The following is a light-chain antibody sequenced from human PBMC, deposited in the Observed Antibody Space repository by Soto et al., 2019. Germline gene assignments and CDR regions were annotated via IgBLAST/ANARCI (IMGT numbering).Light chain of an antibody. CDR3: QQRSNWLT. CDR2: DAS. Sequence: EIVLTQSPATLSLSPGERATLSCRASQSVSSYLAWYQQKPGQAPRLLTYDASNRATGIPARFSGSGSGTDFTLTISSLEPEDFAVYYCQQRSNWLTFGGGTKVEIK. V-gene: IGKV3-11*01. CDR1: QSVSSY. J-gene: IGKJ4*01.